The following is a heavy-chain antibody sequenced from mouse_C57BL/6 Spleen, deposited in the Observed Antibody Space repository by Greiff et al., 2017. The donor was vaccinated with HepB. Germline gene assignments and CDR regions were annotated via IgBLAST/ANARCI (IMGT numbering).Heavy chain of an antibody. V-gene: IGHV1-15*01. CDR2: IDPETGGT. CDR1: GYTFTDYE. Sequence: VQLQQSGAELVRPGASVTLSCKASGYTFTDYEMHWVKQTPVHGLEWIGAIDPETGGTAYNQKFKDKAILTADKSSSTAYMELRSLTSEDSAVYYCTRRGGYYFDYWGQGTTLTVSS. CDR3: TRRGGYYFDY. J-gene: IGHJ2*01. D-gene: IGHD1-1*02.